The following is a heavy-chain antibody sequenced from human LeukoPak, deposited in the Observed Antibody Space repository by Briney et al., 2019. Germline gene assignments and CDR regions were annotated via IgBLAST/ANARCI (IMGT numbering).Heavy chain of an antibody. CDR1: GFSFSVYT. Sequence: GGSLKLACDASGFSFSVYTMNWVRQAPGKGLEWVASIRGRSSNTDYRDSVWGRFTVSRDNAKGTLYLQMSGLRVEDTAVYYCARENGFGDSFDFWGHGTMVIVSA. D-gene: IGHD2-8*01. V-gene: IGHV3-21*01. CDR2: IRGRSSNT. J-gene: IGHJ3*01. CDR3: ARENGFGDSFDF.